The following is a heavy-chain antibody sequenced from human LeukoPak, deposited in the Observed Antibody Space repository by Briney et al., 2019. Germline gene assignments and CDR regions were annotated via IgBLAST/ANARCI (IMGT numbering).Heavy chain of an antibody. V-gene: IGHV4-39*01. CDR1: GGSISSSSYY. Sequence: SSETLSLTCTVSGGSISSSSYYWGWIRQPPGKGLEWIGSIYYSGSTYYNPSLKSRVTTSVDTSKNQFSLKLSSVTAADTAVYYCTRTIGYRRQSSFDYWGQGTLVTVSS. CDR3: TRTIGYRRQSSFDY. CDR2: IYYSGST. D-gene: IGHD5-18*01. J-gene: IGHJ4*02.